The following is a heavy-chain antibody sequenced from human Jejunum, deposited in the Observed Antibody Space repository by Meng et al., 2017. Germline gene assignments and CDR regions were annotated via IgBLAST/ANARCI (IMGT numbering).Heavy chain of an antibody. Sequence: GPLGESGGGVVRSGRSVRLSCAASGFNLHGYDMLWVRKVPGKGLEWVGGVAFDGTDTFYADSVKGRFTTYRDNSKNTLFLQMNGLRAEDTAMYYCARSGGFSSEYPWGQGTLVTVSS. CDR3: ARSGGFSSEYP. V-gene: IGHV3-30*01. D-gene: IGHD3-22*01. CDR1: GFNLHGYD. J-gene: IGHJ5*02. CDR2: VAFDGTDT.